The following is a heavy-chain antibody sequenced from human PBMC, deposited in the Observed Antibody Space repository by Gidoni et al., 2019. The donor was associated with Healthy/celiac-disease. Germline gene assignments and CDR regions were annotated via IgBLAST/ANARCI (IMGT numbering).Heavy chain of an antibody. V-gene: IGHV5-51*01. D-gene: IGHD3-22*01. CDR1: GYSVNSYW. CDR2: ISPGDSDT. Sequence: EVQLVQSGAEVKKPGESQKISWKGSGYSVNSYWIGWVRQMRGNGLEWMGIISPGDSDTSYSPSFQGQVTISADKSISTAYLQWSSLKASDTAMYYCARHTPNYYDSSGYYVGYFDLWGRGTLVTVSS. CDR3: ARHTPNYYDSSGYYVGYFDL. J-gene: IGHJ2*01.